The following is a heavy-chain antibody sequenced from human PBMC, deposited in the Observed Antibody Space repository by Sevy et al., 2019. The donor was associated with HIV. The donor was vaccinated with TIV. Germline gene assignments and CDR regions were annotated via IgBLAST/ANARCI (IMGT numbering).Heavy chain of an antibody. Sequence: GGSLRLSCAASGFTFSSYWMSWVRQAPGKGLEWVANIKQDGSEKYYVDSVKGRFTISRDNAKNSLYLQMNSLGAEDTAVYYCARPRFLEWLSSAAFDIWGQGTMVTVSS. D-gene: IGHD3-3*01. CDR3: ARPRFLEWLSSAAFDI. CDR1: GFTFSSYW. V-gene: IGHV3-7*01. CDR2: IKQDGSEK. J-gene: IGHJ3*02.